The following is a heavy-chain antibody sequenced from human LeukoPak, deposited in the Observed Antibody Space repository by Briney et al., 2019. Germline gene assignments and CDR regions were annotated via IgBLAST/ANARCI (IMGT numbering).Heavy chain of an antibody. Sequence: PSETLSLTCTVSGGSIGYYYWSWIRQPPGKGLEWIGYIYYSGSTNYNPSLKSRVTISVDTSKNQFSLKLSSMTAADTALYYCARGEVPFFDYWGQGTLVTVSS. CDR1: GGSIGYYY. CDR2: IYYSGST. D-gene: IGHD1-26*01. J-gene: IGHJ4*02. CDR3: ARGEVPFFDY. V-gene: IGHV4-59*01.